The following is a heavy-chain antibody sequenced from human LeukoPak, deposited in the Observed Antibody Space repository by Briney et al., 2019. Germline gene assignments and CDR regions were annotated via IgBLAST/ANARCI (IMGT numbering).Heavy chain of an antibody. CDR3: ARDLRSPSDTNIAIDY. Sequence: QPGGSLRLSCAASGFTFSSYWMHWVRQTPGKGLVWVSRINGDGSSTVSADSVKGRFTISRDNAMNTLYLQMNSLRAEDTAVYYCARDLRSPSDTNIAIDYWGQRTLVTVSS. V-gene: IGHV3-74*01. J-gene: IGHJ4*02. CDR1: GFTFSSYW. CDR2: INGDGSST.